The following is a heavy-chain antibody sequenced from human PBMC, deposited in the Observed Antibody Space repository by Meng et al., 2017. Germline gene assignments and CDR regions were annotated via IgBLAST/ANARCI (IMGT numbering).Heavy chain of an antibody. J-gene: IGHJ4*02. Sequence: QVQLQQGGAGLWKPSGPPSLTCAVYGGSFSGYYWSWIRQPPGKGLEWIGEINHSGSTNYNPSLKSRVTISVDTSKNQFSLKLSSVTAADTAVYYCARRGIAARPFYYWGQGTLVTVSS. V-gene: IGHV4-34*01. CDR1: GGSFSGYY. CDR3: ARRGIAARPFYY. CDR2: INHSGST. D-gene: IGHD6-6*01.